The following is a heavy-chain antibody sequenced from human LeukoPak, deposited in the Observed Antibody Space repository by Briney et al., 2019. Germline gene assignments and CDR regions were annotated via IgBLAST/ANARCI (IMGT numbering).Heavy chain of an antibody. V-gene: IGHV3-53*01. D-gene: IGHD1-26*01. CDR1: GLTVSSNS. CDR2: IYSGGST. Sequence: GGSLRLSCAASGLTVSSNSMSWVRQAPGKGLEWVSFIYSGGSTFYADSVKGRFTISRDNSKNTLYLQMNSLRAEDTAVYYCARGGSYLSAFDIWGQGTMVTVSS. J-gene: IGHJ3*02. CDR3: ARGGSYLSAFDI.